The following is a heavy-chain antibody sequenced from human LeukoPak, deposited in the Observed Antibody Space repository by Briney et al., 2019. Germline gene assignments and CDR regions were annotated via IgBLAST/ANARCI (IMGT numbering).Heavy chain of an antibody. CDR2: ISGSGGST. CDR1: GFTFSSYA. Sequence: GGSLRLPCAASGFTFSSYAMSWVRQAPGKGLEWVSAISGSGGSTYYADSVKGRFTISRDNSKNTLYLQMNSLRAEDTAVYYCAKGPSRLLATYYMDVWGKGTTVTVSS. D-gene: IGHD3-22*01. CDR3: AKGPSRLLATYYMDV. V-gene: IGHV3-23*01. J-gene: IGHJ6*03.